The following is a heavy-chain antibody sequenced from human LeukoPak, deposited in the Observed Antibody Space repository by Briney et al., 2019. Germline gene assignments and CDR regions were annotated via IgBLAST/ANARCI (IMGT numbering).Heavy chain of an antibody. CDR1: GGSISSSSYY. Sequence: SETLSLTCTVYGGSISSSSYYWGWIRQPPGKGLEWIGSIYYSGSTNYNPSLKSRVTISVDKSKNQFSLKLSSVTAADTAVYYCAREWWDCSGGSCYFDAFDIWGQGTMVTVSS. CDR2: IYYSGST. V-gene: IGHV4-39*07. J-gene: IGHJ3*02. CDR3: AREWWDCSGGSCYFDAFDI. D-gene: IGHD2-15*01.